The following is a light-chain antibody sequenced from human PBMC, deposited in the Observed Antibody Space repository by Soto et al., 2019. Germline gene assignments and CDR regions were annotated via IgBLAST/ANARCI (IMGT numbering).Light chain of an antibody. V-gene: IGKV1-39*01. Sequence: DIQMTQSPSSLSASVGDRITITCRASQSVSSYLAWYQQKPGKAPKLLIYAAYSLHSGVPSRFSGSGSGTDFTLTISSLQPEDFAIYYCQQSNSTPPITFGQGTRLEIK. CDR3: QQSNSTPPIT. CDR1: QSVSSY. CDR2: AAY. J-gene: IGKJ5*01.